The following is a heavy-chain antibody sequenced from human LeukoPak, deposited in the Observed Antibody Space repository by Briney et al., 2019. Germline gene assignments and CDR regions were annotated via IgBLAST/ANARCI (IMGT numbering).Heavy chain of an antibody. CDR1: GYTFTSYG. J-gene: IGHJ4*02. D-gene: IGHD6-6*01. Sequence: ASVTVSFKASGYTFTSYGISWVRQAPGQGLEWMGWISAYNGNTNYAQKLHGRVTMTTDTSTSTAYMELRSLRSDDTAVYYCARDGPKRYSSSSRGYFDYWGQGTLVTVSS. V-gene: IGHV1-18*01. CDR2: ISAYNGNT. CDR3: ARDGPKRYSSSSRGYFDY.